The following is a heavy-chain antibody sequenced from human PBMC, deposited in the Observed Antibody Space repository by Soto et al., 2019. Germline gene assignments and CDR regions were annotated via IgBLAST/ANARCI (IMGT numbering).Heavy chain of an antibody. D-gene: IGHD5-12*01. CDR1: GFTFSSYW. CDR3: ARGGGDGYNWGYTY. Sequence: EVQLVESGGGLVQPGGSLRLSCAASGFTFSSYWIHWVRQAPGKGLMWVSRITSDGSSTNYADSVKGRFTISRDNAKNTLYLQMNSLRAEDTAVYYCARGGGDGYNWGYTYWGQGTLVTVSS. J-gene: IGHJ4*02. CDR2: ITSDGSST. V-gene: IGHV3-74*01.